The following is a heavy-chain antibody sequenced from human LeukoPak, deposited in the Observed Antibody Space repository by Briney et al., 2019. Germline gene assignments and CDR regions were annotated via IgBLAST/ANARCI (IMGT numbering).Heavy chain of an antibody. J-gene: IGHJ6*03. V-gene: IGHV4-59*01. D-gene: IGHD3-3*01. CDR2: IYYSGST. CDR3: ARDPRYYDFWSGSDYYYYMDV. CDR1: GGSISSYY. Sequence: PSETLSLTCTVSGGSISSYYWSWIRQPPGKGLEWIGYIYYSGSTNYNPSLKSRVTISVDTSKNQFSLKLSSVTAADTAVYYCARDPRYYDFWSGSDYYYYMDVWGKGTTVTVSS.